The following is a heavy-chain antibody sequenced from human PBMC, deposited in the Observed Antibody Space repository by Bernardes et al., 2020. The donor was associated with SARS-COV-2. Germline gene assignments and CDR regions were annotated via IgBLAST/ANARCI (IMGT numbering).Heavy chain of an antibody. CDR2: ISYEGSKE. V-gene: IGHV3-30*18. CDR3: AKRKQIFHLSEWDVGMDV. Sequence: GGSLRLSCAASGFTLNNFGIHWVRQAPGKGLEWVSLISYEGSKEFYADSVRGRFTISRDNSKRAVYLQMNSLGPEDTAVYYCAKRKQIFHLSEWDVGMDVWGQGTTVTVS. J-gene: IGHJ6*02. D-gene: IGHD1-26*01. CDR1: GFTLNNFG.